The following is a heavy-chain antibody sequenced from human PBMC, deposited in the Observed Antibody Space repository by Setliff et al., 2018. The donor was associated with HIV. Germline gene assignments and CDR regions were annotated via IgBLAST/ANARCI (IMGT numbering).Heavy chain of an antibody. D-gene: IGHD2-2*01. V-gene: IGHV1-18*01. CDR1: GYSFTNYG. J-gene: IGHJ6*02. CDR2: ISPYNGDT. Sequence: GASVKVSCKASGYSFTNYGISWVRQAPGQGLEWVGWISPYNGDTKYAEKVQGRVTMTRDTSISTAYMELSRLRSDDTAVYYCARDRVGVVPAAHQRHYYYYMGWTFGAKGPRSPSP. CDR3: ARDRVGVVPAAHQRHYYYYMGWT.